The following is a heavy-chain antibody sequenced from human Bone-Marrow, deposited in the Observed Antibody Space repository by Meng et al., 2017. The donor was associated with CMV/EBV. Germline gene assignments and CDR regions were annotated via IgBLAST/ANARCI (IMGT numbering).Heavy chain of an antibody. CDR1: GGSISSYY. CDR3: ARGKSALRGLLRFLEWWFDP. D-gene: IGHD3-3*01. CDR2: INHSGST. V-gene: IGHV4-34*01. J-gene: IGHJ5*02. Sequence: SETLSLTCTVSGGSISSYYWSWIRQPPGKGLEWIGEINHSGSTNYNPSLKSRVTISVDTSKNQFSLKLSSVTAADTAVYYCARGKSALRGLLRFLEWWFDPWGERTLVTVSS.